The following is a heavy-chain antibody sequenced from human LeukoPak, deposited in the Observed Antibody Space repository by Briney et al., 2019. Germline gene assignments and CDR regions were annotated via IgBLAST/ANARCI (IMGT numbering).Heavy chain of an antibody. CDR3: ARVYYYDSSGFIADC. V-gene: IGHV1-18*01. CDR1: GHTFTSYG. CDR2: ISAYNGNT. J-gene: IGHJ4*02. D-gene: IGHD3-22*01. Sequence: GASVKVSSKASGHTFTSYGISWVRQAPGQGLEWMGWISAYNGNTNYAQKLQGRVTMTTDTSTSTAYMELRSLRSDDTAVYYCARVYYYDSSGFIADCWGQGTLVTVSS.